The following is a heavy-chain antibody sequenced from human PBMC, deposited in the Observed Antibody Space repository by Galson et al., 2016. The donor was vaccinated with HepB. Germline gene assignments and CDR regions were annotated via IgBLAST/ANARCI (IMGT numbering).Heavy chain of an antibody. CDR3: AKDRLSGHGDYSWGIFDI. CDR2: ISGSGGST. V-gene: IGHV3-23*01. D-gene: IGHD4-17*01. J-gene: IGHJ3*02. Sequence: SLRLSCAASGFTFSSYAMSWVRQAPGKGLEWVSAISGSGGSTYYADSVKGRFTISRDNSNNKLFLQMNSLTTEDTAIYFCAKDRLSGHGDYSWGIFDIWGRGTEVTVSS. CDR1: GFTFSSYA.